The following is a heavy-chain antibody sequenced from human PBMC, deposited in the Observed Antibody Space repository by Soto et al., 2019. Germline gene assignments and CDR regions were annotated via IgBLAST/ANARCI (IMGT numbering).Heavy chain of an antibody. CDR1: GFTFSSYW. Sequence: PGGSLRLSCAASGFTFSSYWMSWVRQAPGKGLEWVANIKQDGSEKYYVDSVKGRFTISRDNAKNSLYLQMNSLRAEDTAVYYCARDLGYSYGELFDYWGQGTLVTVSS. V-gene: IGHV3-7*05. CDR3: ARDLGYSYGELFDY. J-gene: IGHJ4*02. D-gene: IGHD5-18*01. CDR2: IKQDGSEK.